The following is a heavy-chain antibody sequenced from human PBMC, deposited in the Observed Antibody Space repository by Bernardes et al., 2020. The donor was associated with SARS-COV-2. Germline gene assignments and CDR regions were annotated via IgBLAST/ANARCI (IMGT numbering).Heavy chain of an antibody. J-gene: IGHJ3*02. D-gene: IGHD6-19*01. CDR3: AKDQSSGRYGDAFDI. Sequence: GGSLRLSCAASGFTFSDYYMSWIRQAPGKGLEWVSYISSSSSYTNYADSVKGRFTISRDNSKNTLYLQMNSLRAEDTAVYYCAKDQSSGRYGDAFDIWGQGTMVTVSS. CDR2: ISSSSSYT. V-gene: IGHV3-11*05. CDR1: GFTFSDYY.